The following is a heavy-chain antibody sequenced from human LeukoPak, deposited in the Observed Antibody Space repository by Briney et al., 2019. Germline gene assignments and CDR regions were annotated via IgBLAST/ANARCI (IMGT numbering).Heavy chain of an antibody. V-gene: IGHV4-4*07. J-gene: IGHJ3*02. CDR3: ARVSISSGYSFGGDAFDI. CDR1: GGSISSYY. CDR2: IYTSGST. D-gene: IGHD3-22*01. Sequence: SETLSLTCTVSGGSISSYYWSWIRQPAGKGLEWIGRIYTSGSTNYNPSLKSRVTMSVDTSKNQFSLKLSSVTAADTAVYYCARVSISSGYSFGGDAFDIWGQGTMVTVSS.